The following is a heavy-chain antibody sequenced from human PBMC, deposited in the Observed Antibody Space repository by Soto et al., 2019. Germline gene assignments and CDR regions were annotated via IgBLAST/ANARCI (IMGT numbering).Heavy chain of an antibody. CDR1: GYTFTSYY. J-gene: IGHJ6*02. CDR3: ARDSLTTVVTHHYYYGMDV. CDR2: INPSGGST. D-gene: IGHD4-17*01. Sequence: QVQLVQSGAEVKKPGASVKVSCKASGYTFTSYYTHWVRQAPGQGLEWMGIINPSGGSTSYAQKFQGRVTMTRDTSTSTVYMELSSLRSEDTAVYYCARDSLTTVVTHHYYYGMDVWGQGTTVTVSS. V-gene: IGHV1-46*01.